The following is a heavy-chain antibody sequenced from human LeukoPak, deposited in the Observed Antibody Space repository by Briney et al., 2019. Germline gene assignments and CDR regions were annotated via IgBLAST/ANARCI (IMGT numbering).Heavy chain of an antibody. D-gene: IGHD6-13*01. CDR2: IIPIFGTA. J-gene: IGHJ4*02. V-gene: IGHV1-69*06. Sequence: ASVKVSCKASGGTFSHYAISWVRQAPGQGLEWMGGIIPIFGTANYAQKFQGRVTITADRSTSTAYMELSSLRSEDTAVYYCASHIAAAGSEGFDYWGQGTLVTVSS. CDR1: GGTFSHYA. CDR3: ASHIAAAGSEGFDY.